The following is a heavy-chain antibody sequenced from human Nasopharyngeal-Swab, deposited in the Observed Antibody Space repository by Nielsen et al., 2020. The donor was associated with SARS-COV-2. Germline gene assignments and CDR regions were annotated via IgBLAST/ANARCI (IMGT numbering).Heavy chain of an antibody. V-gene: IGHV3-33*01. D-gene: IGHD5-24*01. CDR3: ARDRVGWLQLSPDAFDI. CDR2: IWYDGSYK. J-gene: IGHJ3*02. CDR1: GFTFSSYG. Sequence: GESLKISCTVSGFTFSSYGMLWVRQAPGKGLEWVAVIWYDGSYKYYGDSVKGRFTISRDNSKNTLYLEMNNLRVEDTAVYYCARDRVGWLQLSPDAFDIWGQGTMVTVSS.